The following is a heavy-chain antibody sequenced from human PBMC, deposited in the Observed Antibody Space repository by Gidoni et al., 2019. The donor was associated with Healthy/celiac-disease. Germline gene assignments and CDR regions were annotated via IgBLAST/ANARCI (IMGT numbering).Heavy chain of an antibody. CDR2: IWYDGSNK. V-gene: IGHV3-33*01. Sequence: QVQLVEPGGGVVQPGRSRRLSCAASGSTFSSMGLHWVRQDPGQGLEWVAVIWYDGSNKYYADSVKGRFTISRDNSKITLYLQMNSLSAEDTAVYYCARAGPLMFGELPINYYGMDVWGQGTTVTVSS. CDR1: GSTFSSMG. CDR3: ARAGPLMFGELPINYYGMDV. D-gene: IGHD3-10*02. J-gene: IGHJ6*02.